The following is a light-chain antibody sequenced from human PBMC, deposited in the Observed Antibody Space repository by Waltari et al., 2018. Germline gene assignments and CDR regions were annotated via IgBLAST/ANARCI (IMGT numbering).Light chain of an antibody. CDR3: CSYAGRGTYV. V-gene: IGLV2-23*02. CDR1: TSDVGNYHL. J-gene: IGLJ1*01. Sequence: QSALTPPASVSGTLGQSITISCTGTTSDVGNYHLVSWYQQHPGKAPKLLICKVIKRPSRGASCCSGAKAGNTASLTISGLQAEDEADDYCCSYAGRGTYVFGSGTKVTVL. CDR2: KVI.